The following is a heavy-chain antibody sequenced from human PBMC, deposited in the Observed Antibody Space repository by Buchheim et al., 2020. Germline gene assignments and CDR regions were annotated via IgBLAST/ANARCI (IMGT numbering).Heavy chain of an antibody. CDR2: INAGNGNT. D-gene: IGHD3-3*01. CDR3: ARAGVFGVVIIMDYYGMDV. Sequence: QVQLVQSGAEVKKPGASVKVSCKASGYTFTSYAMHWVRQAPGQRLEWMGWINAGNGNTKYSQKCQGRVTITRDTSSSTAYMELSSLRSEDTAVYYCARAGVFGVVIIMDYYGMDVWGQGTT. CDR1: GYTFTSYA. V-gene: IGHV1-3*01. J-gene: IGHJ6*02.